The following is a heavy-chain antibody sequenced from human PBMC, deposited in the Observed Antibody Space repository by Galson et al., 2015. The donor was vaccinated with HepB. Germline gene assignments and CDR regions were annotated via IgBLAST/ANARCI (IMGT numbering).Heavy chain of an antibody. V-gene: IGHV3-48*04. Sequence: SLRLSCAASGFTFSRYSMNWVRQAPGKGLQWLSYISSSSHTIYYADSVKGRFTISRDNAKNSLYLQMNSLRAEDTAVYYCATDEGGPHYWGQGTWSASPQ. CDR1: GFTFSRYS. CDR2: ISSSSHTI. J-gene: IGHJ4*02. CDR3: ATDEGGPHY.